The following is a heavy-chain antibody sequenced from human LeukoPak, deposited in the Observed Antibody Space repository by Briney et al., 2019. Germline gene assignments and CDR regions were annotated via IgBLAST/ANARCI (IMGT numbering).Heavy chain of an antibody. D-gene: IGHD3-16*02. CDR1: GYTFTGYY. Sequence: ASVKVSCKASGYTFTGYYMQWVRQAPGHGLEWMGIINPISGATDYAQKFQGRVTMTRDTSTSTVYMELSSLRSEDTAMYYCARLPYRDGVAQDYWGQGTLVTVSS. CDR3: ARLPYRDGVAQDY. J-gene: IGHJ4*02. CDR2: INPISGAT. V-gene: IGHV1-46*01.